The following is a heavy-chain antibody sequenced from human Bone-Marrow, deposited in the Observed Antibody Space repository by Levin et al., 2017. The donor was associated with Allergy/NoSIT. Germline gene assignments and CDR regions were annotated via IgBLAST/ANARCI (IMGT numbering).Heavy chain of an antibody. Sequence: PGGSLRLSCVASGFAFSSSPMNWVRQAPGKGLEWVSAISASGANTYYGDSVKGRFTMSRDNSKNTLYLQMNSLSPEDTAVYYCAKESSVRHSGGWFFVFDYWGLGTLVTVSS. D-gene: IGHD6-19*01. CDR3: AKESSVRHSGGWFFVFDY. CDR1: GFAFSSSP. V-gene: IGHV3-23*01. J-gene: IGHJ4*02. CDR2: ISASGANT.